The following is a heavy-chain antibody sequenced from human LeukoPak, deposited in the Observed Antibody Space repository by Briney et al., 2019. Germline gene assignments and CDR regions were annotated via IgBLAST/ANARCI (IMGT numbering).Heavy chain of an antibody. J-gene: IGHJ4*02. CDR3: ARHPSGSSFDY. D-gene: IGHD3-22*01. CDR1: GASISSSSYY. CDR2: IHYSGST. Sequence: SETLSLTCTVSGASISSSSYYWGWIRQPPGKGLEWIATIHYSGSTYHNPSLKSRVTMSVDTSKNQFSLKLSSVTAADTAVYYCARHPSGSSFDYWGQGTRVTVSS. V-gene: IGHV4-39*01.